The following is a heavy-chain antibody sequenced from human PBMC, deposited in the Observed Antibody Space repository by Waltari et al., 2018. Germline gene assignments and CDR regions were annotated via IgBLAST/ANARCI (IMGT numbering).Heavy chain of an antibody. CDR2: ISHGGST. Sequence: QVQLQQWGAGLLKPSETLSLTCAVYGESLSDYYWTWLRQPPGEGLEWIGEISHGGSTNYNPSLKRRVTISVDTSKKQFSLKLSSVTAADTAVYYCARGPMLDYGADSGHYYYGLDVWGQGTTVTVSS. J-gene: IGHJ6*02. V-gene: IGHV4-34*01. D-gene: IGHD4-17*01. CDR3: ARGPMLDYGADSGHYYYGLDV. CDR1: GESLSDYY.